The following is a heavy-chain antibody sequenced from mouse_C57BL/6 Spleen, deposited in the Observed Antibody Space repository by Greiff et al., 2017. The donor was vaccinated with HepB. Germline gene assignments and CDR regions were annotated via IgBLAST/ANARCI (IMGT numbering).Heavy chain of an antibody. CDR2: IYWDEDK. V-gene: IGHV8-9*01. Sequence: QVTLKVSGPGILQPSQTLSLTCSFSVFSLSTFGMGVSWIRQPSGKGLEWLAHIYWDEDKHYKPSLKSRLTISKDTSNNQVFLKITTVDTADTATYYSARREMDYWGQGTSVTVSS. CDR1: VFSLSTFGMG. CDR3: ARREMDY. J-gene: IGHJ4*01.